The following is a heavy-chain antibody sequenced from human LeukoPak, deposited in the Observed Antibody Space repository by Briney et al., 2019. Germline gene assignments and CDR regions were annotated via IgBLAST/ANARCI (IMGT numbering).Heavy chain of an antibody. CDR2: INWNGDTI. D-gene: IGHD4-23*01. CDR1: GFTFDDYA. J-gene: IGHJ4*02. V-gene: IGHV3-9*01. Sequence: PGGSLRLSCAASGFTFDDYAMHWVRQPPGKGLEWVSGINWNGDTIDYADSVKGRFTISRDNAKGSLYLQMNSLRAEDTAVYYCARDEEGGAYGGLDFDYWGQGTLVTVSS. CDR3: ARDEEGGAYGGLDFDY.